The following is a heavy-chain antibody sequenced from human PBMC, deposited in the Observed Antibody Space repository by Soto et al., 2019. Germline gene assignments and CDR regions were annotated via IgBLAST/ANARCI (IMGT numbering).Heavy chain of an antibody. CDR2: IYYSGST. CDR1: GGSISSGGYY. V-gene: IGHV4-31*03. D-gene: IGHD6-13*01. Sequence: SETLSLTCTVSGGSISSGGYYWSWIRQHPGKGLEWIGYIYYSGSTYYNPSLKSRVTISVDTSKNQFSLKLSSVTAADTAVYFCARGSSGYISSWYHFDYWGRGTLVTVSS. J-gene: IGHJ4*02. CDR3: ARGSSGYISSWYHFDY.